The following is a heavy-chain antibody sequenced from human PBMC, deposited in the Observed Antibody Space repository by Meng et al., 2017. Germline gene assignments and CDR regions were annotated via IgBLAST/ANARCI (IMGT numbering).Heavy chain of an antibody. Sequence: TGPGLGKLSGPLSLTCAVAGGSISSSNWCSWVRQPPGKGLEWIGEIYHSGSTNYNPSLKSRVTISVDKSKNQFSLKLSSVTAADTAVYYCARAGVGYYDSSGPYSYWGQGTLVTVSS. V-gene: IGHV4-4*02. CDR1: GGSISSSNW. J-gene: IGHJ4*02. D-gene: IGHD3-22*01. CDR2: IYHSGST. CDR3: ARAGVGYYDSSGPYSY.